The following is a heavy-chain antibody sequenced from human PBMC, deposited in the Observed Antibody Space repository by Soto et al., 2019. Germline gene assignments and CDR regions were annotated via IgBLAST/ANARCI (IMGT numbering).Heavy chain of an antibody. V-gene: IGHV4-39*01. J-gene: IGHJ4*02. Sequence: PSETLSLTCSVSGGSISSVNYYWGWIRQPPGKGLEWIGIGYFSGSTYHNPSLKSRVTISVDTPKNQFSLKLSSVTAADTAVYYCARWSTSSWYDYWGQGTLVTVSS. CDR1: GGSISSVNYY. CDR2: GYFSGST. D-gene: IGHD6-13*01. CDR3: ARWSTSSWYDY.